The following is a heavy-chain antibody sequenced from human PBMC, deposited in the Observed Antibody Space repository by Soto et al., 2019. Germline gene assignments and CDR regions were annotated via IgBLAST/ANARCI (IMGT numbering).Heavy chain of an antibody. CDR2: ISGSGGST. Sequence: PGGSLRLSCAASGFTFSSYAMSWVRQAPGKGLEWVSAISGSGGSTYYADSVKGRFTISRDNSKNTLYLQMNSLRAEDTAVYYCAKDPLTYYYDSSGYYGWGQGTLVTVSS. CDR3: AKDPLTYYYDSSGYYG. V-gene: IGHV3-23*01. J-gene: IGHJ4*02. CDR1: GFTFSSYA. D-gene: IGHD3-22*01.